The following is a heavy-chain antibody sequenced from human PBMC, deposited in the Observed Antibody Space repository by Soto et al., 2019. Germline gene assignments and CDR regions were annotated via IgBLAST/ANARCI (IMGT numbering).Heavy chain of an antibody. CDR1: GFTFSSYA. V-gene: IGHV3-30-3*01. D-gene: IGHD5-12*01. CDR2: ISYDGSNK. CDR3: ASDRVDIVATISHPLDY. Sequence: QVQLVESRGGVVQPGRSLRLSCAASGFTFSSYAMHWVRQAPGKGLEWVAVISYDGSNKYYADSVKGRFTISRDNSKNTLYLQMNSLRAEDTAVYYCASDRVDIVATISHPLDYWGQGTLVTVSS. J-gene: IGHJ4*02.